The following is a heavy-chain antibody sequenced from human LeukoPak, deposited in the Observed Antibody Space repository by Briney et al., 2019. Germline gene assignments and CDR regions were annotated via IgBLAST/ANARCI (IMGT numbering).Heavy chain of an antibody. J-gene: IGHJ4*02. CDR1: GGSISSYY. Sequence: MPSESLSLTCTVSGGSISSYYWSWVRQPPGKGREWLGYMYYSGGPNYNPSLKSRVPISVNTSKEHFFMKLRSVTAADTAVYYCASWKRYSSGSYYPTYYFDYWGQGTLVAVSS. CDR3: ASWKRYSSGSYYPTYYFDY. CDR2: MYYSGGP. V-gene: IGHV4-59*01. D-gene: IGHD3-10*01.